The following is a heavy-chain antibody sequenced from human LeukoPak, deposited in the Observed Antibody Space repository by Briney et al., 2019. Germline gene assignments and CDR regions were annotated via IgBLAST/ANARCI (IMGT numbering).Heavy chain of an antibody. J-gene: IGHJ6*03. CDR1: GGTFSGYY. CDR3: ARLSVIVGAALEYYSYYMDV. CDR2: SNDSGGT. D-gene: IGHD1-26*01. V-gene: IGHV4-34*01. Sequence: SETLSLTRAVSGGTFSGYYWSWIRQPPGKRLEWVGESNDSGGTNYNPSLKSRVTISADKSKNQVSLKLTSVTAADTAVYYCARLSVIVGAALEYYSYYMDVWGQGTTVTVSS.